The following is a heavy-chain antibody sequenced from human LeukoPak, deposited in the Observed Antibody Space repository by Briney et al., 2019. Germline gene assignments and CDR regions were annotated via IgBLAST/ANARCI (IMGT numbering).Heavy chain of an antibody. D-gene: IGHD5-18*01. J-gene: IGHJ4*02. CDR1: GGTFSSYA. Sequence: SVKVSCKASGGTFSSYAISWVRQAPGQGLEWMGRIIPILGIANYAQKFQGRVTITADKSTSTAYMELSSLRSEDTAVYYCAREPAMVGIPFDYWGQGTLVTVSS. CDR2: IIPILGIA. V-gene: IGHV1-69*04. CDR3: AREPAMVGIPFDY.